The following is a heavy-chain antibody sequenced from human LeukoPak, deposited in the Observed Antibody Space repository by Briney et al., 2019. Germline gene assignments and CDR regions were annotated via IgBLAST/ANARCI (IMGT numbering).Heavy chain of an antibody. D-gene: IGHD6-19*01. J-gene: IGHJ5*02. CDR1: GGTFSSYA. V-gene: IGHV1-69*13. CDR2: IIPIFGTA. CDR3: ARDRVSSGWYWFDP. Sequence: SVKVSCKASGGTFSSYAISWVRLAPGQGHEWMGGIIPIFGTANYAQKFQGRVTITADESTSTAYMELSSLRSEDTAVYYCARDRVSSGWYWFDPWGQGTLVTVSS.